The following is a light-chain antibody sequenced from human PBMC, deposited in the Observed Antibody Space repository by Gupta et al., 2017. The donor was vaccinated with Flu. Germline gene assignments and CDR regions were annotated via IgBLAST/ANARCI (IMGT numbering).Light chain of an antibody. CDR3: GTWEKSRSAGGV. J-gene: IGLJ2*01. CDR1: SSNIGNNY. V-gene: IGLV1-51*02. Sequence: QSVLTQPPSVSAAPGQKVTISCSGSSSNIGNNYVSWYQQLPGTAHKLLIYESNKRRSGMPARCSGSNSGTSHTLGITGLQTGDEADYYCGTWEKSRSAGGVFGGGIKLTVL. CDR2: ESN.